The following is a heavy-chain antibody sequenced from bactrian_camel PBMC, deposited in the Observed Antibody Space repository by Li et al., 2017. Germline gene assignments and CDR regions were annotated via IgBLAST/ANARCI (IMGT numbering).Heavy chain of an antibody. J-gene: IGHJ6*01. Sequence: VESGGGSAQAGGSLKLSCALSGATMSSFCMGWFRQAPGREREGVAGIVRGIGMTVYADSVNGRFTISKGNRKTILYLEMHNLKPEDTGVYYCAGEQYGGCRTSAAFGVWGQGTQVTVS. CDR3: AGEQYGGCRTSAAFGV. CDR1: GATMSSFC. V-gene: IGHV3S68*01. D-gene: IGHD6*01. CDR2: IVRGIGMT.